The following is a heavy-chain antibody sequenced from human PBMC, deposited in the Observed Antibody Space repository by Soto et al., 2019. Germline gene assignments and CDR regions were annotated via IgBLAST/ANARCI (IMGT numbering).Heavy chain of an antibody. J-gene: IGHJ5*02. CDR1: GFTLSSYA. CDR3: AKRGIEVAGKYRWFDP. CDR2: ISASGGTT. D-gene: IGHD6-19*01. V-gene: IGHV3-23*01. Sequence: EVQLLESGGGLVQPGGSLGFPLEASGFTLSSYARPWARQAPGKGWGWVSTISASGGTTYYADSVKGRFTISRDNSKNTLYLQMNSLRAEDTAVYYCAKRGIEVAGKYRWFDPWGQGTLVTVSS.